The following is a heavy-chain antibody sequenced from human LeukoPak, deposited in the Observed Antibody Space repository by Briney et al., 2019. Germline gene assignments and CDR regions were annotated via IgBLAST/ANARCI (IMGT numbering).Heavy chain of an antibody. CDR1: GDSMRDDY. D-gene: IGHD2-15*01. Sequence: PSETLSLTCTVSGDSMRDDYWGWIRQPAGRGLEWIGRIYSSANIDYNPSLESRVTLSIDTSKNQFSLKLSSVTAADTAVYYCARVTGDVVGPFYYYYTDVWGRGTTVTISS. CDR2: IYSSANI. V-gene: IGHV4-4*07. CDR3: ARVTGDVVGPFYYYYTDV. J-gene: IGHJ6*03.